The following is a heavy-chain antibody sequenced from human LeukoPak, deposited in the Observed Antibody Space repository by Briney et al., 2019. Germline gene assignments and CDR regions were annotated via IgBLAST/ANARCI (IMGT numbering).Heavy chain of an antibody. D-gene: IGHD4-17*01. Sequence: PGGSLRLSCAASGFTFSSYAMHWVRQAPGKGLEYVSAISSNGGSTYYANSVKGRFTISRDNSKNTLYLQMGSLRAEDMAVYYCARDLSGDDGDYWGQGTLVTVSS. CDR2: ISSNGGST. CDR1: GFTFSSYA. CDR3: ARDLSGDDGDY. V-gene: IGHV3-64*01. J-gene: IGHJ4*02.